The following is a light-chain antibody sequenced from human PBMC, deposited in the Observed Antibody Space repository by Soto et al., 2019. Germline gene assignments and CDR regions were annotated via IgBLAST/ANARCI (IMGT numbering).Light chain of an antibody. Sequence: QCVLNQPPSASGSAGQAVTISCTGTSSDVGGYDYVSWYQQHPGKVPKLMIYEVSKRPSGVPDRFSGSKSGNTASLTVSGLQAEDEADYYCSSYAGSNIYVFGTGTKVTVL. CDR2: EVS. CDR3: SSYAGSNIYV. J-gene: IGLJ1*01. V-gene: IGLV2-8*01. CDR1: SSDVGGYDY.